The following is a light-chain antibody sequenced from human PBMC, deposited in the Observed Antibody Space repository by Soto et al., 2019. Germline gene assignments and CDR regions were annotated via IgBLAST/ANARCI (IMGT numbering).Light chain of an antibody. Sequence: DIQMTQSPSTLSASVGDRVTITCRASQSISSWLAWYQQKPGKAPKLLIYDASSLESGVPSRFSGSGSGTEFTLPISSLQPDDFANYYCQQYNSYPGTFGQGTKVEIK. J-gene: IGKJ1*01. CDR2: DAS. CDR3: QQYNSYPGT. CDR1: QSISSW. V-gene: IGKV1-5*01.